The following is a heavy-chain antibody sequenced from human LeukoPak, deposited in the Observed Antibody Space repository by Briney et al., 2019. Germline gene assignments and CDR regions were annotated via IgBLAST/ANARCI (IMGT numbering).Heavy chain of an antibody. D-gene: IGHD1-26*01. V-gene: IGHV3-7*01. CDR2: IKQDGSEK. J-gene: IGHJ4*02. CDR1: GFTFSSYW. Sequence: GGSLRLSYAASGFTFSSYWMSWVRQAPGKGLEWVANIKQDGSEKYYVDSVKGRFTISRDNAKNSLYLQMNSLRAEDTAVYYCARDQGLGATNFDYWGQGTLVTVSS. CDR3: ARDQGLGATNFDY.